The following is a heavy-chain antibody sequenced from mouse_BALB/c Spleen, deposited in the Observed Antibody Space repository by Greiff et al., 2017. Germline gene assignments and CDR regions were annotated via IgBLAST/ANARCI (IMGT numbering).Heavy chain of an antibody. V-gene: IGHV1-67*01. CDR3: ERLNDGYYEDY. CDR2: ISTDNGNT. CDR1: GYTFTDYA. Sequence: VQLQESGPEVVRPGVSVKISCKGSGYTFTDYAMHWVKQSPAKGLEWMGVISTDNGNTNYNKKFKGKATMTVDKSSSTAYMELARLTSEDSAIYYCERLNDGYYEDYWGQGTSVTVSS. D-gene: IGHD2-3*01. J-gene: IGHJ4*01.